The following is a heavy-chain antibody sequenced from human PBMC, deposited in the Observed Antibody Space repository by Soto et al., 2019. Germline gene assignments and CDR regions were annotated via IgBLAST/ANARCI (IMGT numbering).Heavy chain of an antibody. Sequence: VQLVESGGGVVQPGRSLRLSCAASGFTFSSYGMHWVRQAPGKGLEWVAVIWYDGSNKYYADSVKGRFTISRDNSKNTLYLQMNSLRAEDTAVYYCAREGIAVASTDFNYFDYWGQGTLVTVSS. V-gene: IGHV3-33*01. D-gene: IGHD6-19*01. CDR1: GFTFSSYG. CDR2: IWYDGSNK. CDR3: AREGIAVASTDFNYFDY. J-gene: IGHJ4*02.